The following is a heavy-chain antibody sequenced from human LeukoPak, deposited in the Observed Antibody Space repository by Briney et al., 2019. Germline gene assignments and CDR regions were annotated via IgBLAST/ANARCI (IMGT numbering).Heavy chain of an antibody. D-gene: IGHD4-17*01. V-gene: IGHV4-39*07. CDR3: ARGEGSKGWIYGDYSRKFDP. Sequence: SETLSLTCTVSGGSISSYYWGWIRQPPGKGLEWIGSIYYSGSTYYNPSLKSRVTISVDTSKNQFSLKLSSVTAADTAVYYCARGEGSKGWIYGDYSRKFDPWGQGTLVTVSS. CDR2: IYYSGST. J-gene: IGHJ5*02. CDR1: GGSISSYY.